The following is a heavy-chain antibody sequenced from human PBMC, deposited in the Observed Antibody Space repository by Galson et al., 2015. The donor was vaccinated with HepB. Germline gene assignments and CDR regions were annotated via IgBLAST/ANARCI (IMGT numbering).Heavy chain of an antibody. CDR1: GFTFNTYA. J-gene: IGHJ2*01. CDR2: ISHDGTNK. V-gene: IGHV3-30-3*01. Sequence: SLRLSCAASGFTFNTYAIHWVRQAPGKGLEWVAVISHDGTNKYYANSVKGRFTISRDNSKNTLHLQMSSLRAEDTAVYYCARELDLWFGDSWDGGFFDLWGRGTLVTVSS. CDR3: ARELDLWFGDSWDGGFFDL. D-gene: IGHD3-10*01.